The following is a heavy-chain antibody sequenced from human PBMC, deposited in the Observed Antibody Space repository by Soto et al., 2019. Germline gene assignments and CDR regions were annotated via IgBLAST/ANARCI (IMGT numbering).Heavy chain of an antibody. D-gene: IGHD1-26*01. CDR2: ISYDGSNK. Sequence: SLRLSCAASGFTFSSYGMHWVRQAPGKGLEWVAVISYDGSNKYYADSVKGRFTISRDNSKNMLYLQMNSLRAEDTAVYYCAKDVVVGATTGLGDYYYYYGMDVWGQGTTVTVSS. J-gene: IGHJ6*02. V-gene: IGHV3-30*18. CDR1: GFTFSSYG. CDR3: AKDVVVGATTGLGDYYYYYGMDV.